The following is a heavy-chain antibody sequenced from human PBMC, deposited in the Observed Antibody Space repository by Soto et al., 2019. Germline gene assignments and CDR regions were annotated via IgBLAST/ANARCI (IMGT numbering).Heavy chain of an antibody. CDR1: GFTFNIYS. J-gene: IGHJ4*02. V-gene: IGHV3-48*02. CDR3: ARPVEGQFDY. Sequence: EVQLVESGGDLVQRGGSLRLSCIASGFTFNIYSMNWVRQAPGKGLEWFSYITSDTKTIKYADSVKGRFTISRDNAKNSGYLQMNSLRDEDTAVYYCARPVEGQFDYWGQGAVVTVSS. CDR2: ITSDTKTI. D-gene: IGHD6-19*01.